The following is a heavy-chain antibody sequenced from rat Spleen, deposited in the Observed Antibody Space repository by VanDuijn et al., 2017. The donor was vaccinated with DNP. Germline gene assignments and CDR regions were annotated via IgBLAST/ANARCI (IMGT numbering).Heavy chain of an antibody. V-gene: IGHV5-31*01. J-gene: IGHJ3*01. CDR2: INTSGGTT. CDR1: GFTFINYW. Sequence: EVQLVESGGDLVQPGRSLKVSCVASGFTFINYWMTWIRQAPGKGLEWVATINTSGGTTYYADSVKGRFTISRDNAHNTLYLQMDSLRSEDTATYYCATSTGAYWGQGTLVTVSS. CDR3: ATSTGAY. D-gene: IGHD1-2*01.